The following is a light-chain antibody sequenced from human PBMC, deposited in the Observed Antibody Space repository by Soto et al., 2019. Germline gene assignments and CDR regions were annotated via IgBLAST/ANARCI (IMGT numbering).Light chain of an antibody. CDR3: SSYAASNNLV. V-gene: IGLV2-8*01. Sequence: QSVLTQPPSASGSPGQSVTISCTGTSSDVGAYNYVSWYQQHPGKAPKLIIYEVTKRPSGVPDRFSGSKSGNTASLTVSGLQAEDEADYYCSSYAASNNLVFGGGTQLTVL. CDR2: EVT. CDR1: SSDVGAYNY. J-gene: IGLJ2*01.